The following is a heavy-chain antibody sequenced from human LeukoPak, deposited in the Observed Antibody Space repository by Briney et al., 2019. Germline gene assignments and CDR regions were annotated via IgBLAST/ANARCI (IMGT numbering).Heavy chain of an antibody. CDR3: ARGQWGWLQRSGGY. Sequence: ASVKVSCKASGYTFTSYDINRVRQATGQGLEWMGWMNPNSGNTGYAQKFQGRVTMTRNTSISTAYMELSSLRSEDTAVYYCARGQWGWLQRSGGYWGQGTLVTVSS. V-gene: IGHV1-8*01. D-gene: IGHD5-12*01. CDR2: MNPNSGNT. CDR1: GYTFTSYD. J-gene: IGHJ4*02.